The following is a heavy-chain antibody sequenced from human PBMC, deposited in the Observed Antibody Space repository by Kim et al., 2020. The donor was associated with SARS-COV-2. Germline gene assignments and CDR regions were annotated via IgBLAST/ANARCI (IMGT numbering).Heavy chain of an antibody. D-gene: IGHD3-9*01. CDR2: IHAGNGNT. V-gene: IGHV1-3*01. J-gene: IGHJ4*02. CDR1: GYTFTSYS. Sequence: ASAKVSCKASGYTFTSYSMHWVRQAPGQRLEWMGWIHAGNGNTKYSQKLQGRVTFTRDTSATTAYMELSSLRSEDTAVYYCARKLLGEYFYFDYWGQGTLVTVSS. CDR3: ARKLLGEYFYFDY.